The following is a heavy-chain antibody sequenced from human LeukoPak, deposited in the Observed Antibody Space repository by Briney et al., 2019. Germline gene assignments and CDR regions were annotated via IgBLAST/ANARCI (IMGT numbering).Heavy chain of an antibody. V-gene: IGHV4-39*01. J-gene: IGHJ3*02. Sequence: SETLSLTCLLYGRSISSGSSYCGWLRDPPGKGLEWFASIFYGGSTYYNPSRKSRVTISVDTSRNQISLKLSSMTAADTAVYFCARIKDYYGSGDVEAFDIWGQGTKVTVSS. CDR2: IFYGGST. CDR3: ARIKDYYGSGDVEAFDI. D-gene: IGHD3-10*01. CDR1: GRSISSGSSY.